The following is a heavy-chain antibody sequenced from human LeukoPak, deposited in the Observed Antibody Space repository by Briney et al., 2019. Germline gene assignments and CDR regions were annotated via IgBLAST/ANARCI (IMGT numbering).Heavy chain of an antibody. CDR2: ISWNSGSI. CDR1: GFTFDDYA. Sequence: PGGSLRLSCAASGFTFDDYAMHWVRQAPGKGLEWVSGISWNSGSIGYADSVKGRFTISRDNAKNSLYLQMNSLRAEDMALYYCAKSGGAAAVAQGAFDIWGQGTMVTVSS. CDR3: AKSGGAAAVAQGAFDI. D-gene: IGHD6-13*01. J-gene: IGHJ3*02. V-gene: IGHV3-9*03.